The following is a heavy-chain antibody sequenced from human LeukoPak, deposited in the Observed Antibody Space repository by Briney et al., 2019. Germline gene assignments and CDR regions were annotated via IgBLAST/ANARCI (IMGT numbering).Heavy chain of an antibody. D-gene: IGHD3-16*02. J-gene: IGHJ5*02. CDR3: ARGPLVRLPSSFDP. Sequence: GASVKVSCKASGYTFTSYDINWVRQATGQGLEWMGWMNPNTGNTGSAQRFQGRVTMTRDTSISTAYMELSSLRSEDMAVYYCARGPLVRLPSSFDPWGQGTLVTVSS. CDR1: GYTFTSYD. CDR2: MNPNTGNT. V-gene: IGHV1-8*01.